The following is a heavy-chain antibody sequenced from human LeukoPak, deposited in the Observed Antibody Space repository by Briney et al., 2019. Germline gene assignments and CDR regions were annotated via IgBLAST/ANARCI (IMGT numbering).Heavy chain of an antibody. D-gene: IGHD6-19*01. J-gene: IGHJ4*02. V-gene: IGHV1-2*02. CDR1: GYTFTGYY. CDR3: ARVGWSQVGYFDY. CDR2: INPNSGGT. Sequence: GASVKVSCKASGYTFTGYYMHWVRQAPGQGLEWMGWINPNSGGTNYAQKFQGRVTTTRDTSISTAYMELSRLRSDDTAVYYCARVGWSQVGYFDYWGQGTLVTVSS.